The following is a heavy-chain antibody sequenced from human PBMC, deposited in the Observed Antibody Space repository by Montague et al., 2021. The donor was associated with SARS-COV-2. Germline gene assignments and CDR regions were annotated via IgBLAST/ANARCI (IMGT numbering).Heavy chain of an antibody. V-gene: IGHV3-7*03. CDR3: ARDSRIVGATGGMDV. Sequence: SLRLSCAASGFTFSSYWMSWVRQPPGKGLEWVANIKPDGGEKHYVDSVKGRFTISRDNAKNSLNLQMDSLRADDTALYYCARDSRIVGATGGMDVWGQGTTVIVSS. D-gene: IGHD1-26*01. J-gene: IGHJ6*02. CDR2: IKPDGGEK. CDR1: GFTFSSYW.